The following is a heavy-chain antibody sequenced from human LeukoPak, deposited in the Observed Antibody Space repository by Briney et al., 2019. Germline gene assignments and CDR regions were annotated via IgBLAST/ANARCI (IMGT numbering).Heavy chain of an antibody. D-gene: IGHD3-10*01. Sequence: PGGSLRLSCAASGFTVSSNYMSWVRQAPGKGLEWVSVIYSGGSTYYADSVKGRFTISRDNSKNTLYLQMNSLRAEDTAVYYCARDKPYYYGSGSYFWWGQGTLVTVSS. CDR1: GFTVSSNY. CDR3: ARDKPYYYGSGSYFW. J-gene: IGHJ4*02. V-gene: IGHV3-53*01. CDR2: IYSGGST.